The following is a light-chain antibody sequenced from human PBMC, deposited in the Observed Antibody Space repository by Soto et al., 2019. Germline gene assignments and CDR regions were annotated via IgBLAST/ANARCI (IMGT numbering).Light chain of an antibody. CDR2: EAS. CDR3: QQYNNWPTWT. CDR1: QTVSSS. J-gene: IGKJ1*01. Sequence: EIMLTQSPAAVSLSPGERATLSFRASQTVSSSLAWYQQKPGQAPRLLIYEASNRATGIPARFSGSGSGTEFTLTISSLQSEDFAVYYCQQYNNWPTWTFGQGTNVDIK. V-gene: IGKV3-11*01.